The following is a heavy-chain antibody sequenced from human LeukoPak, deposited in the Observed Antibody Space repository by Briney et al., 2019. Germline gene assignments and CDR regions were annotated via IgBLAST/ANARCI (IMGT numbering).Heavy chain of an antibody. J-gene: IGHJ4*02. CDR3: ARDREGTESFDY. D-gene: IGHD3/OR15-3a*01. CDR1: GDSISSGDYY. V-gene: IGHV4-30-4*08. Sequence: PSQTLSLICTVSGDSISSGDYYWSWIRQPPGKGLEWIGEINHSGSTNYNPSLKSRVTISVDTSKNQFSLQLNSVTPEDTAVYYCARDREGTESFDYWGQGTLVTVSS. CDR2: INHSGST.